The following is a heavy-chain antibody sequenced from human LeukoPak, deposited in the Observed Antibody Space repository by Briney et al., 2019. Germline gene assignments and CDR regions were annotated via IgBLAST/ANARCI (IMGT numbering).Heavy chain of an antibody. V-gene: IGHV1-24*01. Sequence: GASVKVSCKVSGYTLTELSMHWVRQAPGKGLEWMGGFDPEDGETIYAQKFQGRVTITADKSTSTAYMELSSLRSEDTAVYYCAREVYSGSYYFDYWGQGTLVTVSS. CDR2: FDPEDGET. D-gene: IGHD1-26*01. J-gene: IGHJ4*02. CDR3: AREVYSGSYYFDY. CDR1: GYTLTELS.